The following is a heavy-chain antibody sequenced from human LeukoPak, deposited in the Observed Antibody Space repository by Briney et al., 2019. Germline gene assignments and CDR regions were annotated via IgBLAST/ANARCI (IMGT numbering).Heavy chain of an antibody. CDR2: ISYDRSNK. Sequence: QPGRSLRLSCAASGFTFSSYAMHWVRQAPGKGLEWVAVISYDRSNKYYADSVKGRFTISRDNSKNTLYLQMNSLRAEDTAVYYCARDLRVDFWSGCCSYWGQGTLVTVSS. V-gene: IGHV3-30-3*01. CDR3: ARDLRVDFWSGCCSY. CDR1: GFTFSSYA. D-gene: IGHD3-3*01. J-gene: IGHJ4*02.